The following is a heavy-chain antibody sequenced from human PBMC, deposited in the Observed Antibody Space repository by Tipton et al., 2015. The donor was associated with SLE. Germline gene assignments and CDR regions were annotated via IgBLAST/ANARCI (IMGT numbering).Heavy chain of an antibody. Sequence: QSGPEVKKPGASVKVSCTASGYTFTNYGISWVRQAPGQGLEWMGWISAYDGDTNYAQKLQGRVTMTTDPSTSTAYMELRSLRSDDTAVYYCARDYYDTESPRCAFDMWGQGTMVTVSS. J-gene: IGHJ3*02. CDR3: ARDYYDTESPRCAFDM. CDR1: GYTFTNYG. D-gene: IGHD3-16*01. CDR2: ISAYDGDT. V-gene: IGHV1-18*01.